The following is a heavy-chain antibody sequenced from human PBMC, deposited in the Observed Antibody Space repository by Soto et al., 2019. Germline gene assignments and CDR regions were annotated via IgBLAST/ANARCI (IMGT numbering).Heavy chain of an antibody. V-gene: IGHV3-23*01. CDR1: GFTFSSYA. D-gene: IGHD3-16*01. J-gene: IGHJ6*02. CDR3: AKYPGLGGGAYYYYYGMDV. CDR2: ISGSGGST. Sequence: PRLSCAASGFTFSSYAMSWVRQAPGKGLEWVSAISGSGGSTYYADSVKGRFTISRDNSKNTLYLQMNSLRAEDTAVYYCAKYPGLGGGAYYYYYGMDVWGQGTTVTVSS.